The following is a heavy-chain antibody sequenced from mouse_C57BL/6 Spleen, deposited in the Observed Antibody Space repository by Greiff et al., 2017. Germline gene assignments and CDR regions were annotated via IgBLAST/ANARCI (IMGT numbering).Heavy chain of an antibody. CDR1: GYTFTGYW. Sequence: QVQLQQSGAELMKPGASVKLSCKATGYTFTGYWIEWVKQRPGHGLEWIGEILPGSGSTNYNEKFKGKATFTADTSSNTAYMQLSSLTTEDSAIYYCASINDGYSWFAYWGQGTLVTVSA. CDR2: ILPGSGST. CDR3: ASINDGYSWFAY. V-gene: IGHV1-9*01. D-gene: IGHD2-3*01. J-gene: IGHJ3*01.